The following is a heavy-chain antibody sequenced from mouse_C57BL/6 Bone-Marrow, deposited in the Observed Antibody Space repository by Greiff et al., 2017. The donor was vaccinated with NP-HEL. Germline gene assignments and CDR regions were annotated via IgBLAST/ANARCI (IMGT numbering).Heavy chain of an antibody. J-gene: IGHJ3*01. Sequence: EVKLMESGAELVRPGASVKLSCTASGFNIKDDYMHWVKQRPEQGLEWIGWIDPENGDTEYASKFQGKATITADTSSNTAYLQLSSLTSEDTAVYYGTTLPGGFAYWGQGTLVTVSA. CDR1: GFNIKDDY. CDR2: IDPENGDT. V-gene: IGHV14-4*01. CDR3: TTLPGGFAY. D-gene: IGHD2-1*01.